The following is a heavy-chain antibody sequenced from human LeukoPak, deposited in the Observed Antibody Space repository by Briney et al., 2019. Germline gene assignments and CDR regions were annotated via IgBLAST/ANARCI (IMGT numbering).Heavy chain of an antibody. Sequence: PSETLSLTCAVYGFTFSGYYWSWLRQPPGKGLEWIGDINHSGSTNYNQSLKSRVTISVETSKNQFSLKLSSVTAADTAVYYCARGPRIVVVPAAKYYYYYYMDVWDKRSTVTASS. V-gene: IGHV4-34*01. CDR3: ARGPRIVVVPAAKYYYYYYMDV. CDR2: INHSGST. J-gene: IGHJ6*03. D-gene: IGHD2-2*01. CDR1: GFTFSGYY.